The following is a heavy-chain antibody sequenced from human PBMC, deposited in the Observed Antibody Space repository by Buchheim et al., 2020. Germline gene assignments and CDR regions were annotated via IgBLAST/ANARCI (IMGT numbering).Heavy chain of an antibody. Sequence: QVQLVESGGGVVQPVRSLRLSFAASGFTFSSYGMHWVRQAPGTGLECVAVISYDGSNKYYSFSVKGRFTISSSNSKHPLSLQMNSLRAEDTAVYYCAKDLNYYDSSGPSDYWGQGTL. V-gene: IGHV3-30*18. CDR2: ISYDGSNK. CDR3: AKDLNYYDSSGPSDY. CDR1: GFTFSSYG. J-gene: IGHJ4*02. D-gene: IGHD3-22*01.